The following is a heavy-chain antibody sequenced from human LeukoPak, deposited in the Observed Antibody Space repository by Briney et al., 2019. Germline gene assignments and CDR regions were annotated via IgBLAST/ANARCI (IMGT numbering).Heavy chain of an antibody. Sequence: SETLSLTCAVYGGSFSGYYWSWIRQSPGMGLEWIGEINPSGGTNYNSSLESRVTISVDTSKNQFSLKLTSVTAADTAVYYCTRGRRDSKSYYKYWGQGTLVTVSS. CDR1: GGSFSGYY. CDR2: INPSGGT. CDR3: TRGRRDSKSYYKY. D-gene: IGHD3-10*01. J-gene: IGHJ4*02. V-gene: IGHV4-34*01.